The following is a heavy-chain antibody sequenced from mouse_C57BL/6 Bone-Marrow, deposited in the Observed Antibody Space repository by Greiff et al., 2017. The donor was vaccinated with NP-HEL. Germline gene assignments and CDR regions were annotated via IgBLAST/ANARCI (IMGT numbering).Heavy chain of an antibody. V-gene: IGHV5-15*01. CDR3: ARRNYYGSSYAMDY. J-gene: IGHJ4*01. CDR2: ISNLAYSI. CDR1: GFTFSDYG. D-gene: IGHD1-1*01. Sequence: EVKLVESGGGLVQPGGSLKLSCAASGFTFSDYGMAWVRQAPRKGPEWVAFISNLAYSIYYADTVTGRFTISRENAKNTLYREMSSLRSEDTAMYYCARRNYYGSSYAMDYWGQGTSVTVSS.